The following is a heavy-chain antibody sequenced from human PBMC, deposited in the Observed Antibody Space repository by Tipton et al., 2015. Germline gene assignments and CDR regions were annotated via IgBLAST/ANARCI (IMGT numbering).Heavy chain of an antibody. Sequence: TLSLTCSVSGDSISSSNWWSWVRQPPGKGLEWIGEIHHGGSTNYNPSLKSRVTMSVDTSKNQFSLHLSSVTAADTAVYYCAREVWYNDSTGYYYWGQGTLVTVSS. CDR2: IHHGGST. D-gene: IGHD3-22*01. CDR1: GDSISSSNW. J-gene: IGHJ4*02. CDR3: AREVWYNDSTGYYY. V-gene: IGHV4-4*02.